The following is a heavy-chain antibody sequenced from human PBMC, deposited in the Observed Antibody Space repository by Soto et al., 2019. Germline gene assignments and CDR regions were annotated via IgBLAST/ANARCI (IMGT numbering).Heavy chain of an antibody. Sequence: QVQLVQSGAEVKKPGASVQVSCKASGDTFASYGINWVRQAPGQGLEWMGWISINSGNTNYAQNFQGRVTMTTHTSTTTVFMELWSLRSDDTAVYYCAGGIGGGQGFDYWGQGTLVTVSS. V-gene: IGHV1-18*01. CDR1: GDTFASYG. J-gene: IGHJ4*02. D-gene: IGHD2-21*01. CDR2: ISINSGNT. CDR3: AGGIGGGQGFDY.